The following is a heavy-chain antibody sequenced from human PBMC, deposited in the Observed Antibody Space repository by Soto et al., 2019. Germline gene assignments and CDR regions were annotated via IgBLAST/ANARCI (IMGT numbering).Heavy chain of an antibody. CDR3: ARQYSSRGDFDY. CDR2: IIPIFGTA. J-gene: IGHJ4*02. Sequence: QVQLVQSGAEMKKPGSSVKVSCKASGGTFSSYAISWVRQAPGQGLEWMGGIIPIFGTANYAQKFQGRVTITADESTSTAYRELSSLRSEDTAVYYCARQYSSRGDFDYWGQGTLVTVSS. V-gene: IGHV1-69*01. CDR1: GGTFSSYA. D-gene: IGHD6-13*01.